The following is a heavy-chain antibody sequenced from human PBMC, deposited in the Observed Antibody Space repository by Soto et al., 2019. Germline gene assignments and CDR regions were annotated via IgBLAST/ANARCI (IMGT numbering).Heavy chain of an antibody. CDR2: IWYDGSNK. V-gene: IGHV3-33*01. CDR3: ARGAGPVAGIFFLAY. Sequence: PGGSLRLSCAASGFTFSSYGMHWVRQAPGKGLEWVAVIWYDGSNKYYADCVKGRFTISRDNSKNTLYLQMNSLRAEDTAVYYCARGAGPVAGIFFLAYWGQGTLVTVSS. J-gene: IGHJ4*01. D-gene: IGHD6-19*01. CDR1: GFTFSSYG.